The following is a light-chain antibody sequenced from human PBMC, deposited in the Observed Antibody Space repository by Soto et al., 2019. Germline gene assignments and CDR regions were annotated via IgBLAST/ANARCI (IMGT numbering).Light chain of an antibody. CDR3: QSHDSSLSGSRV. CDR2: RNS. CDR1: SSNIGAGFD. Sequence: QSVLTQPPSVSGAPGQRVTISCTGSSSNIGAGFDVHWYQQLPGTAPKLLIYRNSYRPSGVPDRFSGSRSGTSASLAITGLQAEYEADYYCQSHDSSLSGSRVFGTGTKLTVL. J-gene: IGLJ1*01. V-gene: IGLV1-40*01.